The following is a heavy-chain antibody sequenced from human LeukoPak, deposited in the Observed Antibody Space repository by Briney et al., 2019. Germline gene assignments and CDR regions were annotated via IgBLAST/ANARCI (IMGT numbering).Heavy chain of an antibody. J-gene: IGHJ4*02. V-gene: IGHV5-51*01. CDR3: ARFRDEYSSPTLFDY. D-gene: IGHD6-6*01. Sequence: GESLKISCKGSGYSFTGTWIGWVRQMPGKARNWWGIIYPGDSDTRYSPSFQGQVTISADKSISTAYLQWSSLKASNTAMYYCARFRDEYSSPTLFDYWGQGTLVTVSS. CDR1: GYSFTGTW. CDR2: IYPGDSDT.